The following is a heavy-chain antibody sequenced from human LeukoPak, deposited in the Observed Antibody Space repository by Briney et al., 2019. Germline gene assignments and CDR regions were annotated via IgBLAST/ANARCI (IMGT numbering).Heavy chain of an antibody. CDR2: ISSSSSYI. V-gene: IGHV3-21*01. J-gene: IGHJ4*02. D-gene: IGHD2-2*01. Sequence: GGSLRLSCAASGFTLSSYSMSWVRQAPGKGLEWVSSISSSSSYIYYADSVKGRFTISRDNAKNSLYLQMNSLRAEDTAVYYCARGSSSCCDYWGQGTLVTVSS. CDR1: GFTLSSYS. CDR3: ARGSSSCCDY.